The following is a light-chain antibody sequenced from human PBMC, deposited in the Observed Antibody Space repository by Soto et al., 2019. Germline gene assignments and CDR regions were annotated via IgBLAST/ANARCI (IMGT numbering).Light chain of an antibody. CDR3: QLYGNSLFT. J-gene: IGKJ5*01. CDR2: GAS. CDR1: QTINSIY. V-gene: IGKV3-20*01. Sequence: EIVLKQSPGTLSLSPGERATLSCRASQTINSIYLAWYQQRFGQAPRLLIYGASSRATGIPDRFSGSGFGTDFTLTSSRLEPEDFADYYCQLYGNSLFTFGQGTRLEIK.